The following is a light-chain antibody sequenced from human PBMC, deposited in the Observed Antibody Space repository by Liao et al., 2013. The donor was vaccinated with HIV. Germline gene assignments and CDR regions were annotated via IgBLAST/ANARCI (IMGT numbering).Light chain of an antibody. CDR1: KLGDEY. Sequence: SYELTQPPSVSVSPGQTASITCSGDKLGDEYASWYLQRPGQSPVLVMYQDSKRPSGIPGRFSGSSSGNTGTLTISGTQPMDEAEYYCQVWDRVAALFGGGTKLTVL. V-gene: IGLV3-1*01. J-gene: IGLJ2*01. CDR3: QVWDRVAAL. CDR2: QDS.